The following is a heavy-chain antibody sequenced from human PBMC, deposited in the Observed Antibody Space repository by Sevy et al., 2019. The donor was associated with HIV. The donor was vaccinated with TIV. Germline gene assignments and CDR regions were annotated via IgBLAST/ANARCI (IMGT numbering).Heavy chain of an antibody. CDR2: LSFGCGEI. CDR3: AREGCTKPHDY. J-gene: IGHJ4*02. V-gene: IGHV3-23*01. D-gene: IGHD2-8*01. CDR1: GFTFSKYS. Sequence: GSLRLSCAASGFTFSKYSMSWVRQPPGKGLEWVSTLSFGCGEINHANSVKGRFTISRDNSKNSLYLQMNNLRAEDTAVYYCAREGCTKPHDYWGQGTLVTVSS.